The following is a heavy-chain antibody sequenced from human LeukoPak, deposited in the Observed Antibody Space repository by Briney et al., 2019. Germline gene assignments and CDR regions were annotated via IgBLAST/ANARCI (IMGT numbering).Heavy chain of an antibody. Sequence: SSETLSLTCAVYGGSFSGYYWSWIRQPPAKGLEWIGEINHSGSTNYNPSLKSRVTISVDTSKNQFSLKLSSVTAADTAVYSCARGWRGYCSSTSCQPYNWFDPWGQGTLVTVSS. CDR3: ARGWRGYCSSTSCQPYNWFDP. V-gene: IGHV4-34*01. CDR2: INHSGST. J-gene: IGHJ5*02. D-gene: IGHD2-2*01. CDR1: GGSFSGYY.